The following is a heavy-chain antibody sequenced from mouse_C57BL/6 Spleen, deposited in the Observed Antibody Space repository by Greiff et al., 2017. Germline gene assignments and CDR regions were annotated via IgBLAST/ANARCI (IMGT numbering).Heavy chain of an antibody. V-gene: IGHV14-1*01. Sequence: EVQLQQSGAELVRPGASVKLSCTASGFNIKDYYMHWVKQRPEQGLEWIGRIDPEDGDTEYAPKFQGKATMTADTSSNTAYLQLSSLTSEDTAVYYCTIIYYYGSSYSYWYFDVWGTGTTVTVSS. CDR3: TIIYYYGSSYSYWYFDV. J-gene: IGHJ1*03. D-gene: IGHD1-1*01. CDR1: GFNIKDYY. CDR2: IDPEDGDT.